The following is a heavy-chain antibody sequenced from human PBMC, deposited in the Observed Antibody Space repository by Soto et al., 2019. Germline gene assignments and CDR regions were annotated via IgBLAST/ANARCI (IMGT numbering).Heavy chain of an antibody. V-gene: IGHV4-39*02. CDR3: ARDCSSTSCLFDAFDI. Sequence: QLQLQESGPGLVKPSETLSLTCTVSGGSISSSSYYWGWIRQPPGKGLEWIGSIYYSGSTYYNPSLKSRVTISVDTSKNQFSLKLSSVTAADTAVYYCARDCSSTSCLFDAFDIWGQGTMVTVSS. CDR2: IYYSGST. J-gene: IGHJ3*02. D-gene: IGHD2-2*01. CDR1: GGSISSSSYY.